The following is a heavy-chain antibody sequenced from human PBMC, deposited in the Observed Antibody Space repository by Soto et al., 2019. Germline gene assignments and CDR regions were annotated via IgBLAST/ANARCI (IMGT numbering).Heavy chain of an antibody. V-gene: IGHV3-43*01. Sequence: GGSLRLSCAASGFTFDDYTMHWVRQAPGKGLEWVSLISWDGGSTYYADSVKGRFTISRDNSKNSLYLQMNSLRTEDTALYYCAKDGLAAASYYYYYGMDVWGQGTTVTV. CDR3: AKDGLAAASYYYYYGMDV. CDR2: ISWDGGST. J-gene: IGHJ6*02. CDR1: GFTFDDYT. D-gene: IGHD6-13*01.